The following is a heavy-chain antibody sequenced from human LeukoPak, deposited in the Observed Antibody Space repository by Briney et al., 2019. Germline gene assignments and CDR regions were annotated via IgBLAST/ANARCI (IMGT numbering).Heavy chain of an antibody. J-gene: IGHJ5*02. CDR2: INSDGCST. Sequence: GGSVRLFCGASGFTFSRYWMHWVRQAPGKGLVWVSRINSDGCSTRCADTVRGRLTIYRDSAKNSLYLQMYSLRAEATAVYYCARNRAGEDDFWNGYYTNYFVPWGQGTLVTVSS. CDR3: ARNRAGEDDFWNGYYTNYFVP. D-gene: IGHD3-3*01. V-gene: IGHV3-74*01. CDR1: GFTFSRYW.